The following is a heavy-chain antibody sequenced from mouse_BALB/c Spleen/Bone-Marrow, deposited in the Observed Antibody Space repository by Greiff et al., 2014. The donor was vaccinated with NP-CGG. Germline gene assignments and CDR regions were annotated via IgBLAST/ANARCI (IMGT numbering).Heavy chain of an antibody. CDR1: GYTFTSSW. CDR3: ARSYRFWYFDV. V-gene: IGHV1S130*01. CDR2: IHPNSGNT. J-gene: IGHJ1*01. Sequence: QVQLQQSGSVLVRPGASVKLSCKASGYTFTSSWMHRAKQRPGQGLEWIGDIHPNSGNTNYNEKFRGKATLTVDTSSNTAYVDLSSLTSEDSAVYYCARSYRFWYFDVWGAGTTVTVSS. D-gene: IGHD2-14*01.